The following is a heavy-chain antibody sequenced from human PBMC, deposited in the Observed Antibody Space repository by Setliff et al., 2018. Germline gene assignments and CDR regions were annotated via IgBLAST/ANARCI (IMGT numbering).Heavy chain of an antibody. V-gene: IGHV1-69*10. Sequence: SVKVSCKASGGTFSSYAISWVRQAPGQGLEWMGGIIPILGIANYAQKFQGRVTITADESTSTAYMELSSLRSEDTAVYYCARDSAVAGYYGAFDIWGQGTMVTVS. CDR1: GGTFSSYA. CDR3: ARDSAVAGYYGAFDI. CDR2: IIPILGIA. D-gene: IGHD6-19*01. J-gene: IGHJ3*02.